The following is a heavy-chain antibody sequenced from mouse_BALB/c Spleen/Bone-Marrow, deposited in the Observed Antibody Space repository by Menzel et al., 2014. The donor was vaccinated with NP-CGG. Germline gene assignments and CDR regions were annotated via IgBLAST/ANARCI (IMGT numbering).Heavy chain of an antibody. CDR2: ISSGSSTI. CDR3: ARSNMITTGYYYAMDY. CDR1: GFTFSSFG. D-gene: IGHD2-4*01. V-gene: IGHV5-17*02. J-gene: IGHJ4*01. Sequence: EVQGVESGGGLVQPGGSRKVSCAASGFTFSSFGMHWVRQAPEKGLEWVAYISSGSSTIYYADTVKGRFTISRDNPKNTLFLQMTSLRAEDTAMYYCARSNMITTGYYYAMDYWGQGTSVTVSS.